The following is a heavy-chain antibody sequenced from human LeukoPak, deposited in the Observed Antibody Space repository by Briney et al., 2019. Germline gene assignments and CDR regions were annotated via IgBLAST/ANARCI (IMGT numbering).Heavy chain of an antibody. V-gene: IGHV4-4*07. Sequence: SETLSLTCTVSGAPINAFHWTWFRQPAGKGLEWIGLIYSSGSSLLNPSLKSRVAMSVDLTKNQLSLKLTSVTAADTAMNYCARKDGDYWGRGTLVAVSS. CDR2: IYSSGSS. J-gene: IGHJ4*02. CDR1: GAPINAFH. CDR3: ARKDGDY.